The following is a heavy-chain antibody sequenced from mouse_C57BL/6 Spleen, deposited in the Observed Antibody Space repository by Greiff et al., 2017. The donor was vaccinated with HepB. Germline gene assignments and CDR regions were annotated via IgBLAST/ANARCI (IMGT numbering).Heavy chain of an antibody. CDR3: ARGSFYDYERYFDV. D-gene: IGHD2-4*01. J-gene: IGHJ1*03. Sequence: VQLQQSGAELVKPGASVKISCKASGYAFSSYWMNWVKQRPGKGLEWIGQIYPGDGDTNYNGKFKGKATLTADKSSSTAYMQLSSLTSEDSAVYFCARGSFYDYERYFDVWGTGTTVTVSS. CDR2: IYPGDGDT. V-gene: IGHV1-80*01. CDR1: GYAFSSYW.